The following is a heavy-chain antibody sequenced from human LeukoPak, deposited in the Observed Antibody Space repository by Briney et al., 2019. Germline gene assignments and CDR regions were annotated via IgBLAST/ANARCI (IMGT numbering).Heavy chain of an antibody. CDR2: IYYSGST. CDR1: GGSIRSSSYY. V-gene: IGHV4-39*07. D-gene: IGHD5-18*01. Sequence: SETLSLTCTVSGGSIRSSSYYWGWIRQPPGKGLEWIGSIYYSGSTYYNPSLKSRVTISVDTSKKQFSLKLSSVTAADTAVYYCARGGGYSYWNWFDPWGQGTLITVSS. J-gene: IGHJ5*02. CDR3: ARGGGYSYWNWFDP.